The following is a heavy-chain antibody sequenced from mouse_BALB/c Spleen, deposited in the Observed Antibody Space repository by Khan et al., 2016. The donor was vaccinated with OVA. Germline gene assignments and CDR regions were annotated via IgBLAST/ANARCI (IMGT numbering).Heavy chain of an antibody. Sequence: VQLQQSGPDLVKPGASVKMSCKASGYTFTNYVMHWVKQKPGQGLEWIGYINPYNDGTKYNEKFKVKATLTSDKSSSTAYMELISLTSEDSAVYYCARCDSNHYYAMDYWGQGTSVTVSS. V-gene: IGHV1S136*01. CDR3: ARCDSNHYYAMDY. J-gene: IGHJ4*01. CDR2: INPYNDGT. CDR1: GYTFTNYV. D-gene: IGHD2-5*01.